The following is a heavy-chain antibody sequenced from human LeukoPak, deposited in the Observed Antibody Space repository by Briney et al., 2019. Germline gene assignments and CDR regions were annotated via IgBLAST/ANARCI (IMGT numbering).Heavy chain of an antibody. D-gene: IGHD6-19*01. Sequence: ASVSVSCKASVYTFTSCDINWVRQAAGQGGEWMGWMNPNSGNTGYVQSFQGRITMTRDISKGTAYMELSNLTSEDTAIYYCTRGSSGRRDNWGQGTLVTVSA. CDR2: MNPNSGNT. CDR1: VYTFTSCD. CDR3: TRGSSGRRDN. J-gene: IGHJ4*02. V-gene: IGHV1-8*01.